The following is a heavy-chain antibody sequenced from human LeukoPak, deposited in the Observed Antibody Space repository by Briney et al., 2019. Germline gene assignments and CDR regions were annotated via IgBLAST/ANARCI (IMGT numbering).Heavy chain of an antibody. J-gene: IGHJ4*02. V-gene: IGHV3-23*01. CDR3: AKGWLRLVDY. Sequence: PGGSLRLSCAASGFTFSNYAMTWVRQAPGKGLEWVSGVGGSGASTYYADSVKGRFTISRDNSKNTLYLQMNSLRAEDTAVYYCAKGWLRLVDYWGQGTLVTVSS. CDR2: VGGSGAST. D-gene: IGHD5-12*01. CDR1: GFTFSNYA.